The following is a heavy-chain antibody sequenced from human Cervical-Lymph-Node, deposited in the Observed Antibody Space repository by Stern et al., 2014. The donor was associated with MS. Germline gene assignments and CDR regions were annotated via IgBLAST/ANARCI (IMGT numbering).Heavy chain of an antibody. D-gene: IGHD6-6*01. CDR1: GFTFRTFS. V-gene: IGHV3-48*02. CDR2: ISSGSSTI. Sequence: DVQLEESGGGLVQPGGSLRLSCAASGFTFRTFSMNWVRQAPGQGLEWVSCISSGSSTIYYADTVKGRFTISRDNAKNSLYLQMNSLRDGDTAVYFCARESIAAFDIWGQGTMVTVYS. J-gene: IGHJ3*02. CDR3: ARESIAAFDI.